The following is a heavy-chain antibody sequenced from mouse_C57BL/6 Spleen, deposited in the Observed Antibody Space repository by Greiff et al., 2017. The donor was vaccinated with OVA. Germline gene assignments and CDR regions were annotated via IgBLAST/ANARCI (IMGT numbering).Heavy chain of an antibody. CDR1: GYTFTSYW. Sequence: VQLQQPGAELVMPGASVKLSCKASGYTFTSYWMHWVKQRPGQGLEWIGEIDPSDSYTNYNQKFKGKSTLTVDKSSSTAYMQLSSLTSEDSAVYYCAREGGYYGSSSHWYFDVWGTGTTVTVSS. V-gene: IGHV1-69*01. D-gene: IGHD1-1*01. J-gene: IGHJ1*03. CDR3: AREGGYYGSSSHWYFDV. CDR2: IDPSDSYT.